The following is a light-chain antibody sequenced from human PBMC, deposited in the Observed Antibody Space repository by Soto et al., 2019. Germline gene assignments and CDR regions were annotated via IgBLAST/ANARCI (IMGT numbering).Light chain of an antibody. J-gene: IGKJ1*01. Sequence: DIVMTQSPLSLPVTPGEPASISCRSSQSLLHSNGYNYLDWYLQKPGQSPQLPIYLGSNRASGVSDRLIGSGSGTDFTLKISRVEGEDVGVYYCMQALQTPWTFGQGTKVEIK. CDR3: MQALQTPWT. V-gene: IGKV2-28*01. CDR2: LGS. CDR1: QSLLHSNGYNY.